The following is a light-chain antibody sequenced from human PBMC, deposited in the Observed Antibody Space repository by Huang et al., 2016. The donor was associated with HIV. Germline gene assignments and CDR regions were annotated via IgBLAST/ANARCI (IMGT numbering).Light chain of an antibody. J-gene: IGKJ4*01. V-gene: IGKV3-11*01. CDR2: DAS. Sequence: EIVLTQSPATLSLSPWERATLACRASQSVSIYFAWYQQRPGQAPRLLISDASSRATVIPARFSGSGSVTDFTLTISSLEPEDVAVYYCQQRSNWPPLTFGGGTKVEIK. CDR3: QQRSNWPPLT. CDR1: QSVSIY.